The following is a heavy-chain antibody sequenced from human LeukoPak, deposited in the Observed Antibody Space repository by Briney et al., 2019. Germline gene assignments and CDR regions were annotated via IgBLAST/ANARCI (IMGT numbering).Heavy chain of an antibody. J-gene: IGHJ6*02. Sequence: ASVKVSCKASGYTFTSYDISWVRQAPGQGLEWMGWISAYNGNTNYAQKLQGRVTMTTDTSTSTAYMELRSLRSDDTAVYYCARFKVYYYYYGMDVWGQGTTVTVSS. CDR3: ARFKVYYYYYGMDV. CDR2: ISAYNGNT. CDR1: GYTFTSYD. V-gene: IGHV1-18*01.